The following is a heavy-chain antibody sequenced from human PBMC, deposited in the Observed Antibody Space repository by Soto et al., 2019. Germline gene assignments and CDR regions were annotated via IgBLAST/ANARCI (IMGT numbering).Heavy chain of an antibody. CDR3: ARHEYYYGSGTDPFDY. V-gene: IGHV4-59*08. J-gene: IGHJ4*02. D-gene: IGHD3-10*01. Sequence: SETLSLTCTVSGGSISSYYWSWIRQPPGKGLERIGYIYYSGSTNYNPSLKSRVTISVDTSKNQFSLKLSSVTAADTAVYYCARHEYYYGSGTDPFDYWGQGTLVTVSS. CDR2: IYYSGST. CDR1: GGSISSYY.